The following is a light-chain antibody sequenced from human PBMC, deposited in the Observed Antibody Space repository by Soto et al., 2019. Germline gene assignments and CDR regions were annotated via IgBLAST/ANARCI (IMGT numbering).Light chain of an antibody. CDR3: QHYNNWPPWT. J-gene: IGKJ1*01. V-gene: IGKV3-15*01. CDR1: QSVSIN. CDR2: GAS. Sequence: EIVMTQSPATLSVSPGERATLSCRASQSVSINFAWYQQKPGQAPRLLIYGASTRATGIPARFSGSGSGTEFTLTISSLQSEDFAVYYCQHYNNWPPWTFGQGTKVEIK.